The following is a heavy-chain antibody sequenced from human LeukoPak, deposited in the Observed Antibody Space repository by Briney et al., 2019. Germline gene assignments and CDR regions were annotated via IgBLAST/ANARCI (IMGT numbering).Heavy chain of an antibody. CDR2: IYRDGGRT. V-gene: IGHV3-74*01. CDR1: GFTFDDYG. D-gene: IGHD1-26*01. J-gene: IGHJ3*01. Sequence: GGSLRLSCAASGFTFDDYGMSWVRQGPGKGLVWISRIYRDGGRTNYADSVKGRFTISGDTAKNTLFLQMNSLRAEDTAVYFCARSGRGGASDLWGQGTMVTVSS. CDR3: ARSGRGGASDL.